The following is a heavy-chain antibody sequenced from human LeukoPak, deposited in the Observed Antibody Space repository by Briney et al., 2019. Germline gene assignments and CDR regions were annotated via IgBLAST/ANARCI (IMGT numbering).Heavy chain of an antibody. CDR3: AKSVVGATTFQDY. CDR2: ISYDGSNK. CDR1: GFTFSSYG. D-gene: IGHD1-26*01. Sequence: GGSLRLSCAASGFTFSSYGMHWVRQAPGKGLEWEAVISYDGSNKYYADSVKGRFTISRDNSKNTLYLQMNSLRAEDTAVYYCAKSVVGATTFQDYWGQGTLVTVSS. J-gene: IGHJ4*02. V-gene: IGHV3-30*18.